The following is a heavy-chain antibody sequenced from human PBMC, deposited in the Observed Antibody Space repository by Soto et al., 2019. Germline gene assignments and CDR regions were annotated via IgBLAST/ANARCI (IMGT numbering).Heavy chain of an antibody. J-gene: IGHJ6*02. CDR3: ARAYSPQSVIQLWVQGYYYYGMDV. D-gene: IGHD5-18*01. V-gene: IGHV4-30-4*01. Sequence: PSETLSLTCTFSVVSISSGDYYCSWIRQPPWKGLEWIGYIYYSGSTYYNPSLKSRVTISVDTSKNQFSLKLSSVTAADTAVYYCARAYSPQSVIQLWVQGYYYYGMDVWGQGTKVPVXS. CDR2: IYYSGST. CDR1: VVSISSGDYY.